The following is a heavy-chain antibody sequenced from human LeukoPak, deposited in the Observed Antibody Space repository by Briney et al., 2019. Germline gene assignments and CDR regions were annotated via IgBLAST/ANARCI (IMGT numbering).Heavy chain of an antibody. CDR2: ISSTVSTT. D-gene: IGHD4-11*01. V-gene: IGHV3-11*01. CDR3: ARDSITVTGYYYGMDV. Sequence: PGGSLRLSCAASGFTFNNYYMSWIRQAPGKGLEWISYISSTVSTTYYADSVKGRFTISRDNAKNSLYLQMNSLRAEDTAVYYCARDSITVTGYYYGMDVWGQGTTVTVSS. CDR1: GFTFNNYY. J-gene: IGHJ6*02.